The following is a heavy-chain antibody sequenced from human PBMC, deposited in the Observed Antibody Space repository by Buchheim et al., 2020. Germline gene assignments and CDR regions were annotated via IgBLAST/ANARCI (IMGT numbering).Heavy chain of an antibody. CDR3: AKDSSGWYSVWNCLDY. Sequence: QVQLVESGGGVVQPGRSLRLSCVASGFTFSSYGMHWVRQAPGKGLEWVAVISYDGSNKYYADSVKGRFTISRDNSKNTLYLQMNSLRAEDTAVYYCAKDSSGWYSVWNCLDYWGQGTL. CDR1: GFTFSSYG. CDR2: ISYDGSNK. V-gene: IGHV3-30*18. D-gene: IGHD6-19*01. J-gene: IGHJ4*02.